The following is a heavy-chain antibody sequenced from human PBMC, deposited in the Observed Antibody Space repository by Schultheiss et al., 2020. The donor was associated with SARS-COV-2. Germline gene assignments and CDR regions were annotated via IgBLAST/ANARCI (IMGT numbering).Heavy chain of an antibody. CDR1: GGTFSSYA. CDR2: IIPILGIA. Sequence: GGSLRLSCKASGGTFSSYAISWVRQAPGQGLEWMGRIIPILGIANYAQKFQGRVTITADESTSTAYMELSSLRSEDTAVYYCARENHQLGYAGQRAPGVGKYYYYYYGMDVWGQGTTVTVSS. D-gene: IGHD2-2*01. J-gene: IGHJ6*02. CDR3: ARENHQLGYAGQRAPGVGKYYYYYYGMDV. V-gene: IGHV1-69*04.